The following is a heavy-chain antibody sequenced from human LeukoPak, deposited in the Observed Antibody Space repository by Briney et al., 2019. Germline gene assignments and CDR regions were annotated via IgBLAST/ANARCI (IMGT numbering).Heavy chain of an antibody. D-gene: IGHD4-23*01. Sequence: GGSLRLSCAASGFTFSSFSMNWVRPAQGQGLEWVSYISSSSSTIYYADSVRGRFTISRDNAKNSLYLQMNSLRAEDTAVYYCARNGGKAYYFDYWGQGTLVTVSS. CDR3: ARNGGKAYYFDY. CDR1: GFTFSSFS. V-gene: IGHV3-48*01. J-gene: IGHJ4*02. CDR2: ISSSSSTI.